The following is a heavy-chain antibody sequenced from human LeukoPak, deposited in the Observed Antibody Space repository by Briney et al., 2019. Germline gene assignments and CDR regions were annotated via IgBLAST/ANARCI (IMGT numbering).Heavy chain of an antibody. CDR3: ARGRNSGWYEFVGQFDY. J-gene: IGHJ4*02. CDR2: IYSGGST. CDR1: GFIVSSNY. D-gene: IGHD6-19*01. Sequence: GGSLRLSCAASGFIVSSNYMSWVRQAPGKGLEWVSVIYSGGSTHYADSVKGRFTISRDNSKNTLYLQMNSLRAEDTSVYYCARGRNSGWYEFVGQFDYWGQGTLVTASS. V-gene: IGHV3-66*01.